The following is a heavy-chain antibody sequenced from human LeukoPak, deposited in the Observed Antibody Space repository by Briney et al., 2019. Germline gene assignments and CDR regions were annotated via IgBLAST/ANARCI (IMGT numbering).Heavy chain of an antibody. V-gene: IGHV4-34*01. CDR1: GGSFSGYY. CDR2: INRSGST. CDR3: ARRLYSGRFGY. J-gene: IGHJ4*02. Sequence: SETLSLTCAVYGGSFSGYYWSWIRQPPGKGLEWIGEINRSGSTNYNPSRKSRVTISEDTSKNQFSLKLSSVTAADTAVYYCARRLYSGRFGYWGQGTLVTVSS. D-gene: IGHD5-12*01.